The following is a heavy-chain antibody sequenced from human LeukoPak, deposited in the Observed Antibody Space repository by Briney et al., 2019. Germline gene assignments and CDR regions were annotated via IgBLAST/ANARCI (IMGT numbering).Heavy chain of an antibody. D-gene: IGHD6-13*01. CDR2: IYHSGST. J-gene: IGHJ4*02. V-gene: IGHV4-59*01. CDR1: GDSISSYY. CDR3: ARDSGSGSWYDY. Sequence: PSETLSLTCTVSGDSISSYYWSWIRQSPGKGLEWIGYIYHSGSTNYNPPLKSRVTISIDTSKNQLSLKLSSVTAADTAVYYGARDSGSGSWYDYWGQGTLVTVSS.